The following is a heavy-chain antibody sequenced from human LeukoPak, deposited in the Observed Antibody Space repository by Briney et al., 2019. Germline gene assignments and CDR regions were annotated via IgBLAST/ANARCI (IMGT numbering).Heavy chain of an antibody. CDR2: INHSGST. CDR3: ARVDGSGSRFDY. V-gene: IGHV4-34*01. J-gene: IGHJ4*02. CDR1: GGSFSGYY. Sequence: SETLSLTCAVYGGSFSGYYWSWIRQPPGKGLEWIGEINHSGSTNYNPSLKSRVTISVDTSKNQFSLKLSSVTAADTAVYYCARVDGSGSRFDYWGREPWSPSPQ. D-gene: IGHD3-10*01.